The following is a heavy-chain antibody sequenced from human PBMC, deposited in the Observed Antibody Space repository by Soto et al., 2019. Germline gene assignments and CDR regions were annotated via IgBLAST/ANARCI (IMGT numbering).Heavy chain of an antibody. V-gene: IGHV3-74*01. J-gene: IGHJ4*02. CDR2: INSDGSST. CDR1: GFTFSSYW. Sequence: EVQLVESGGGLVQPGGSLRLSCAASGFTFSSYWMHWVRQAPGKGLVWVSRINSDGSSTSYADSVKGRFTISRDNAKNTLYLQMNSLRAEDTAVYYCARDHGYCSGGSRYPEYYFDYWGQGTLVTVSS. D-gene: IGHD2-15*01. CDR3: ARDHGYCSGGSRYPEYYFDY.